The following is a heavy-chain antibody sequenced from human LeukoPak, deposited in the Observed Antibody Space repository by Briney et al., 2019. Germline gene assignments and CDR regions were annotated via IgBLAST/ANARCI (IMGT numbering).Heavy chain of an antibody. CDR1: GFTFSDYY. V-gene: IGHV3-11*01. D-gene: IGHD3-22*01. Sequence: GRSLRLSCAASGFTFSDYYMSWIRQAPGKGLEWVSYISSSGSTIYYADSVKGRFTISRDNAKNSLYLQMNSLRAEDTAVYYCASRKNYYDSSGYLTDDYWGQGTLVTVSS. CDR3: ASRKNYYDSSGYLTDDY. J-gene: IGHJ4*02. CDR2: ISSSGSTI.